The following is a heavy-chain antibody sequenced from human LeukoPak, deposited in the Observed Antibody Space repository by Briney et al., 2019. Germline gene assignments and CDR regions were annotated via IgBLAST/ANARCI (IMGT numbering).Heavy chain of an antibody. CDR3: ASGIAAAETFDY. CDR1: GGSISSYY. J-gene: IGHJ4*02. V-gene: IGHV4-59*01. CDR2: IYYSGST. D-gene: IGHD6-13*01. Sequence: SETLSLTCTVSGGSISSYYWSWIRQPPGKGLEWVGYIYYSGSTNYNPSLKSRVTISVDTSKNQFSLKLSSVAAADTAVYYCASGIAAAETFDYWGQGTLVTVSS.